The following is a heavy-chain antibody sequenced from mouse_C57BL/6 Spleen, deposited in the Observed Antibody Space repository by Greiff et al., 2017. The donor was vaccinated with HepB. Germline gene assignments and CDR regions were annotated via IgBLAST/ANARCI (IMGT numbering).Heavy chain of an antibody. Sequence: VQLQQSGAELARPGASVKMSCKASGYTFTSYTMHWVKQRPGQGLEWIGYINPSSGYTKYNQKFKDKATLTADKSSSTAYMQLSSLTSEDSAVYDCARGLITTVVFDYWGQGTTLTVSS. CDR1: GYTFTSYT. V-gene: IGHV1-4*01. CDR3: ARGLITTVVFDY. J-gene: IGHJ2*01. CDR2: INPSSGYT. D-gene: IGHD1-1*01.